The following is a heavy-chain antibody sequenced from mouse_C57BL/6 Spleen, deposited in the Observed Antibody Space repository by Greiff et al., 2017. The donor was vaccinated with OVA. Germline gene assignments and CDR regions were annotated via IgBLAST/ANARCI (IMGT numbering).Heavy chain of an antibody. CDR1: GFTFSSYT. Sequence: EVKVVESGGGLVKPGGSLKLSCAASGFTFSSYTMSWVRQTPEKRLEWVATISGGGGNTYYPDSVKGRFTISRDNAKNTLYLQMSSLRSEDTALYYCARHDSLYFDYWGQGTTLTVSS. J-gene: IGHJ2*01. D-gene: IGHD6-2*01. CDR3: ARHDSLYFDY. V-gene: IGHV5-9*01. CDR2: ISGGGGNT.